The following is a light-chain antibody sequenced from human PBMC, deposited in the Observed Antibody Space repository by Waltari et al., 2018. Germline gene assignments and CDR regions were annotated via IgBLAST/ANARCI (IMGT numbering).Light chain of an antibody. CDR1: NFDVGGYNY. CDR3: CSYAGRSTWV. V-gene: IGLV2-11*01. Sequence: QSALTQLRPVSGSPGQSVTISCTGTNFDVGGYNYFPWYQQHPGKAPKLMIYNVNERLAGVPDRFSGPKSGNTASLTISGLQAEDEADYFCCSYAGRSTWVFGGGTKVTVL. CDR2: NVN. J-gene: IGLJ3*02.